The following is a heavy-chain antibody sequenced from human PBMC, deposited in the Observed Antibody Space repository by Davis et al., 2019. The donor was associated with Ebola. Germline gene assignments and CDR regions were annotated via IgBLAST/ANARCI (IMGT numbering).Heavy chain of an antibody. J-gene: IGHJ4*02. CDR3: AKEQSSGSSIAALFDY. CDR2: ISGDGGST. CDR1: GFTFDDYA. V-gene: IGHV3-43*02. Sequence: GGSLRLSCAASGFTFDDYAMHWVRQAPGKGLEWVSLISGDGGSTYYADSVKGRFTISRHNSKNTLYLQMNSLRAEDTAVYYCAKEQSSGSSIAALFDYWGQGTLVTVSS. D-gene: IGHD6-6*01.